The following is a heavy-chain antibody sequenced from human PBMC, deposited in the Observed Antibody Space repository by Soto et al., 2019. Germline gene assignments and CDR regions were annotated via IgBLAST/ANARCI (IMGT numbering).Heavy chain of an antibody. Sequence: ASVKLSRKVCGDSLTELSMHWVRQAPEKGLEWMGGFDPEDGETIYAQKFQGRVTMTEDTSTDTAYMELSSLRSEDTAVYYCATASYDFWSGYYTGRYYYYGMDVWGQGTTVTVSS. CDR3: ATASYDFWSGYYTGRYYYYGMDV. CDR2: FDPEDGET. J-gene: IGHJ6*02. V-gene: IGHV1-24*01. CDR1: GDSLTELS. D-gene: IGHD3-3*01.